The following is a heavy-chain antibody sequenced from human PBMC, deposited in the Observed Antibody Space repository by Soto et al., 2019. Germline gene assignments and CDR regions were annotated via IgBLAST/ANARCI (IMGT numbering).Heavy chain of an antibody. J-gene: IGHJ4*02. D-gene: IGHD5-12*01. CDR2: IYYSGST. Sequence: PSETLSLTCTVPGGSISSYYWSWIRQPPGKGLEWIGYIYYSGSTNYNPSLKSRVTISVDTSKNQFSLKLSSVTAADTAVYYCARDAGDSGYDYWGRPQPSLDYWGQGTLVTVSS. V-gene: IGHV4-59*01. CDR1: GGSISSYY. CDR3: ARDAGDSGYDYWGRPQPSLDY.